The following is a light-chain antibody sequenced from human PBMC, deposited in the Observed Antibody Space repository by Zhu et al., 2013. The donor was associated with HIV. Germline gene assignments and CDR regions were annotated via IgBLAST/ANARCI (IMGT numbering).Light chain of an antibody. V-gene: IGKV1-27*01. J-gene: IGKJ4*01. CDR1: QDIRNY. CDR2: AAS. Sequence: DIQMTQSPSSLSASVGDRVTITCRTSQDIRNYLAWYQQKPGKVPKLLIYAASTLQSGVPSRFSGSGSGTDFTLTISSLQPEDVAIYYCQRYNSAPLLTFGGGTKVEIK. CDR3: QRYNSAPLLT.